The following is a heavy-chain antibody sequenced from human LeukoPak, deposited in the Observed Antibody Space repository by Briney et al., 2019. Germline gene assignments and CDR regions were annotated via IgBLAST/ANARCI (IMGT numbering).Heavy chain of an antibody. Sequence: PSETLSLTCTVSGGSISSSSYYWGWIRQPPGKGLEWIGSIYYSGGTYYNPSLKSRVTISVDTSKNQFSLKLSSVTAADTAVYYCARGVPLVVVVAATRRWFDPWGQGTLVTVSS. V-gene: IGHV4-39*01. J-gene: IGHJ5*02. CDR1: GGSISSSSYY. D-gene: IGHD2-15*01. CDR2: IYYSGGT. CDR3: ARGVPLVVVVAATRRWFDP.